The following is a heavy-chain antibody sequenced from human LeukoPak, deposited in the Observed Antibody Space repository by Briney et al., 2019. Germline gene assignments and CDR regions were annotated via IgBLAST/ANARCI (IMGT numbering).Heavy chain of an antibody. V-gene: IGHV4-59*11. D-gene: IGHD7-27*01. J-gene: IGHJ6*03. CDR1: GGSISSHY. CDR2: IYYSGST. CDR3: ARSNWGSDSYYYYMDV. Sequence: ETLSLTCTVSGGSISSHYWSWIRQPPGKGLEWIGYIYYSGSTNYNPSLKNRVTISVDTSKKQFSLKLSSVTAADTAVYYCARSNWGSDSYYYYMDVWGKGTTVTVSS.